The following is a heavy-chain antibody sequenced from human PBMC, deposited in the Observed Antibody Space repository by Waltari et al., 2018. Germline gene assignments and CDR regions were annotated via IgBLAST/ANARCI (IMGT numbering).Heavy chain of an antibody. D-gene: IGHD2-8*01. CDR2: IYHSGGT. Sequence: QVQLQESGPGLVKPSETLSLTCTVSGYSISSGYYWGWIRQPPGKGLEWIGSIYHSGGTYDNPSLKSRVTISVDTSKNQFSLKLSSVTAADTAVYYCARRGCTNGVCPPHDWGQGTMVTVSS. V-gene: IGHV4-38-2*02. CDR1: GYSISSGYY. J-gene: IGHJ3*01. CDR3: ARRGCTNGVCPPHD.